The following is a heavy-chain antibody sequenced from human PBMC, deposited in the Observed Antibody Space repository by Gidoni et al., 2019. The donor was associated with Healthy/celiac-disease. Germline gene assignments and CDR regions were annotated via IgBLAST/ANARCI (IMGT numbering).Heavy chain of an antibody. D-gene: IGHD3-9*01. CDR1: GGSFSGYY. J-gene: IGHJ4*02. CDR2: INHSGST. CDR3: ARANDVLRYFDWLYDY. V-gene: IGHV4-34*01. Sequence: QVQLQQWGAGRWKPSETLSRTCAVYGGSFSGYYWSWIRQPPGKGLEWIGEINHSGSTNYNPSLNSRVTISVDTSKNQFSLKLSSVTASDTAVYYCARANDVLRYFDWLYDYWGQGTLVTVSS.